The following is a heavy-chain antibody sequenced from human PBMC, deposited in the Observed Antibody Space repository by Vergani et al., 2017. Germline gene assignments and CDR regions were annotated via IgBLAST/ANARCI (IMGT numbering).Heavy chain of an antibody. CDR1: GGSFSGYY. CDR2: INHSGST. V-gene: IGHV4-34*01. D-gene: IGHD3-16*01. CDR3: ARCRGGYYYYMDV. Sequence: QVQLQQWGAGLLKPSETLSLTCAVYGGSFSGYYWSWIRQPPGKGLEWIGEINHSGSTNYNPSLKSRVTISVDTSKNQFSLKLSSVTAADTAVYYCARCRGGYYYYMDVWGKGTTVTVSS. J-gene: IGHJ6*03.